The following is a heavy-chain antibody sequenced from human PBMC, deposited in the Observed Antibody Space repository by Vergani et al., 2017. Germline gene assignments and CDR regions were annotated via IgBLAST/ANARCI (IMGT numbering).Heavy chain of an antibody. Sequence: EVQLLESGGGLVQPGGSLRLSCAASGFTFSSYAMSWVRQAPGKGLEWVSAISGSGGSTYYADSVKGRFTISRDNSKNTLDLQMNSLRAEDTAVYYCAKALSIVGATDYWGQGTLVTVSS. CDR2: ISGSGGST. J-gene: IGHJ4*02. D-gene: IGHD1-26*01. CDR3: AKALSIVGATDY. V-gene: IGHV3-23*01. CDR1: GFTFSSYA.